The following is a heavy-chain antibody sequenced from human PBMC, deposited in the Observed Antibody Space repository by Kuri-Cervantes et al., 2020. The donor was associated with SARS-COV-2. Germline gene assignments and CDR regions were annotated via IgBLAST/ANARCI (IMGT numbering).Heavy chain of an antibody. CDR1: GGSFSGYY. J-gene: IGHJ6*03. CDR2: INHSGST. Sequence: SETLSLTCAVYGGSFSGYYWSWIRQPPGKGLEWIGEINHSGSTNYNPSLKSRVTISVDTSKNQFSLKLSSVTAADTAVYYCAREGPPGDYDILTGYLGGYYYYYMDVWGKGTTVTVSS. D-gene: IGHD3-9*01. V-gene: IGHV4-34*01. CDR3: AREGPPGDYDILTGYLGGYYYYYMDV.